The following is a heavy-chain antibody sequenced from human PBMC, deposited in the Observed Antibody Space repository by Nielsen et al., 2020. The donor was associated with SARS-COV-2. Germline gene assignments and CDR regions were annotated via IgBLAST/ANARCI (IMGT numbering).Heavy chain of an antibody. Sequence: GSLRLSCAASGFSFSDSHMSWIRQPPGKGLEWIGYIYYSGSTNYNPSLKSRVTISVDTSKNQFSLKLSSVTAADTAVYYCARGTYYYGMDVWGQGTTVTVSS. CDR1: GFSFSDSH. V-gene: IGHV4-59*13. CDR2: IYYSGST. J-gene: IGHJ6*02. CDR3: ARGTYYYGMDV.